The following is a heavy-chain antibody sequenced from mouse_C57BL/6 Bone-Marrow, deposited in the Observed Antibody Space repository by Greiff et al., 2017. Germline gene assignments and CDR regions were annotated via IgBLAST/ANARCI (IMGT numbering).Heavy chain of an antibody. Sequence: QVQLQQPGAELVKPGASVKMSCKASGYTFTSYWITWVKQRPGQGLEWIGDIYPGSGSTNYNEKFKSKATLTVDTSSSTAYMQHSSLTSELSAVYYCARAYYSYYYAMDYWGQGTSVTVSS. CDR3: ARAYYSYYYAMDY. J-gene: IGHJ4*01. D-gene: IGHD2-12*01. CDR2: IYPGSGST. CDR1: GYTFTSYW. V-gene: IGHV1-55*01.